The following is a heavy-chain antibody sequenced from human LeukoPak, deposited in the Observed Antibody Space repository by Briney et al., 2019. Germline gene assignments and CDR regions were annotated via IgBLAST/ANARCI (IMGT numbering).Heavy chain of an antibody. Sequence: GGSLRLSCAASGFTFSSYSMNWVRQAPGEGLEWVSSISSSSSYIYYADSVKGRFTISRDNAKNSLYLQMNSLRAEDTAVYYCARTRETYYYDSSGYYYEDYFDYWGQGTLVTVSS. V-gene: IGHV3-21*01. CDR2: ISSSSSYI. D-gene: IGHD3-22*01. CDR1: GFTFSSYS. CDR3: ARTRETYYYDSSGYYYEDYFDY. J-gene: IGHJ4*02.